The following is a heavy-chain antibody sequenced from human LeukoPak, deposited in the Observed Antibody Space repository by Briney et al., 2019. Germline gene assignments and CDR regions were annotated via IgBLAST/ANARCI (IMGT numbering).Heavy chain of an antibody. CDR1: GRSISSYY. CDR2: IYYSGSI. V-gene: IGHV4-59*08. Sequence: SQTLSLTCTVAGRSISSYYWGWIRQPPGKGIEWIGDIYYSGSINNNPSLKNRVTLSVDTSKNQFSLRLSSVTAADTAVYCSARRASGSYGPRTPFDYWGQGTLVTVSS. D-gene: IGHD1-26*01. J-gene: IGHJ4*02. CDR3: ARRASGSYGPRTPFDY.